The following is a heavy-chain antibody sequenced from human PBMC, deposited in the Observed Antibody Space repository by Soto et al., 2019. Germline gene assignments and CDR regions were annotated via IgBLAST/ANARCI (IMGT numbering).Heavy chain of an antibody. Sequence: QVQLQESGPGLVKPSETLFLTCTVSGGSISSYYWSWIRQPPGKGLEWIGYIYYSGSTNYNPSLKSRVTISVDPSKTQFSLKLSSVTAADTAVYYCARRWGYTFDYWGQGTLFTVSS. CDR2: IYYSGST. V-gene: IGHV4-59*08. J-gene: IGHJ4*02. D-gene: IGHD5-12*01. CDR3: ARRWGYTFDY. CDR1: GGSISSYY.